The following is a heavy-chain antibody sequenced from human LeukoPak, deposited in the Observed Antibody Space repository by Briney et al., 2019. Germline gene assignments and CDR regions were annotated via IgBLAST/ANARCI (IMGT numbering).Heavy chain of an antibody. J-gene: IGHJ3*02. Sequence: GGSLRLSCAASGFTFSSNGMNWVRQAPGKGLEWVSYISATGGTIYYADSVKGRFTISRDNAKNSLYLQVHRLRAEDTAVYFCTREGVGGFDIWGQGAMVTVSS. D-gene: IGHD3-16*01. CDR1: GFTFSSNG. CDR3: TREGVGGFDI. V-gene: IGHV3-48*03. CDR2: ISATGGTI.